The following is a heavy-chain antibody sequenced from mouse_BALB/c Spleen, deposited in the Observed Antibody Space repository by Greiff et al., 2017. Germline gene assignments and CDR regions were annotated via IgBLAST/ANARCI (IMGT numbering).Heavy chain of an antibody. D-gene: IGHD2-10*02. CDR3: ARSAYGNYVRYFDV. CDR1: GYTFTDYA. J-gene: IGHJ1*01. V-gene: IGHV1S137*01. CDR2: ISTYYGDA. Sequence: VQLVESGAELVRPGVSVKISCKGSGYTFTDYAMHWVKQSHAKSLEWIGVISTYYGDASYNQKFKGKATMTVDKSSSTAYMELARLTSEDSAIYYCARSAYGNYVRYFDVWGAGTTVTVSS.